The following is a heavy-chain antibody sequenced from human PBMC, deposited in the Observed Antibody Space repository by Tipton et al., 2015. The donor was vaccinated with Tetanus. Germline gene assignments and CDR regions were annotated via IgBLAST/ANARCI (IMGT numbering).Heavy chain of an antibody. CDR2: INHSGST. CDR1: GGSFSGYY. V-gene: IGHV4-34*01. CDR3: ARGSRSGWYILDY. J-gene: IGHJ4*02. D-gene: IGHD6-19*01. Sequence: TLSLTCAVYGGSFSGYYWSWIRQPPGKGLEWIGEINHSGSTNYNPSLKSRVTISVDTSKNQFSLKLSSVTAADTAVYYCARGSRSGWYILDYWGQGTLVTVSS.